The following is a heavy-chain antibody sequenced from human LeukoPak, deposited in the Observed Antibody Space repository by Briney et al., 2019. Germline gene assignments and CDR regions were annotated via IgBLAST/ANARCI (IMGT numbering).Heavy chain of an antibody. Sequence: SETLSLTCTVSGGSISSYYWSWIRQPPGKGLEWIGYIYYSGSTTYNPSLKSRVTISVDTSKNQLSLKLSSVTAADTAVYYCARKSNYLDWFDPWGQGTLVTVSS. CDR3: ARKSNYLDWFDP. D-gene: IGHD5-24*01. CDR2: IYYSGST. V-gene: IGHV4-59*01. J-gene: IGHJ5*02. CDR1: GGSISSYY.